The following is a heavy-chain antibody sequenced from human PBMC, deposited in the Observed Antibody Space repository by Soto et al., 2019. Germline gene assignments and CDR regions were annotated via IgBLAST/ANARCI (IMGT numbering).Heavy chain of an antibody. CDR2: ISGSGGST. Sequence: GGSLSLSCAASGFTFSSYAMSWVRQAPGKGLEWVSAISGSGGSTYYADSVKGRFTISRDNSKNTLYLQMNSLRAEDTAVYYCAKDLDYDFWSGYRPPRPFDYWGQGTLVTVSS. D-gene: IGHD3-3*01. CDR3: AKDLDYDFWSGYRPPRPFDY. CDR1: GFTFSSYA. J-gene: IGHJ4*02. V-gene: IGHV3-23*01.